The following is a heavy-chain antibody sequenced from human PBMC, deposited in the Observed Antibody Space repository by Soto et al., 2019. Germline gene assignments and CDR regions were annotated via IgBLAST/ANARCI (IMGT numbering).Heavy chain of an antibody. V-gene: IGHV3-30*18. CDR1: GFTFSSYG. J-gene: IGHJ5*01. CDR3: AKAGGSDCVIPDS. D-gene: IGHD1-26*01. Sequence: QVQLVESGGGVVQPGRSLRLSCAASGFTFSSYGMHWVRQAPGKGLEWVAVISFDGSDKYYTDSVKGRFAISRDNSKSTLYLQMNSLRGDDTAVYYCAKAGGSDCVIPDSWGQGTLVTVSS. CDR2: ISFDGSDK.